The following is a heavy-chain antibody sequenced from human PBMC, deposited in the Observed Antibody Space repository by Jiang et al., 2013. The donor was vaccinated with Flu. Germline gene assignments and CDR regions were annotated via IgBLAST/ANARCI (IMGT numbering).Heavy chain of an antibody. J-gene: IGHJ6*03. Sequence: GTANYAQKFQGRVTITADESTSTAYMELSSLRSEDTAVYYCARDRLDYYDSSGYYYYYMDVWGKGTTVTVSS. CDR2: GTA. CDR3: ARDRLDYYDSSGYYYYYMDV. D-gene: IGHD3-22*01. V-gene: IGHV1-69*01.